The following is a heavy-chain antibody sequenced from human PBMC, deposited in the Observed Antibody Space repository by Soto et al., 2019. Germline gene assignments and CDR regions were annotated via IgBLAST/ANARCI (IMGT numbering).Heavy chain of an antibody. J-gene: IGHJ6*02. CDR1: GYSFTSYW. CDR3: ARRGYCSSTSCYSYYYYGMDV. Sequence: GESLKISCKGSGYSFTSYWISWVRQMPGKGLEWMGRIDPSDSYTNYSPSLQGHVTISADKSISTAYLQWSSLKASDTAMYYCARRGYCSSTSCYSYYYYGMDVWGQGTTVTVSS. D-gene: IGHD2-2*01. V-gene: IGHV5-10-1*01. CDR2: IDPSDSYT.